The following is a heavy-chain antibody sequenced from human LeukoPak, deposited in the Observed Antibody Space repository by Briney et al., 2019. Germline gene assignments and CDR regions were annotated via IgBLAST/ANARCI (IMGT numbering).Heavy chain of an antibody. D-gene: IGHD4-23*01. CDR1: GGSTSSYY. CDR2: IYYSGST. Sequence: SETLSLTCTVPGGSTSSYYWSWIRQPPGKGLEWSGYIYYSGSTNYNPSVKSRVTISVDTSKNQFSLKLSSVTAADTAVYYCARGGLRWLVPNWFDPWGQGTLVTVSS. V-gene: IGHV4-59*01. J-gene: IGHJ5*02. CDR3: ARGGLRWLVPNWFDP.